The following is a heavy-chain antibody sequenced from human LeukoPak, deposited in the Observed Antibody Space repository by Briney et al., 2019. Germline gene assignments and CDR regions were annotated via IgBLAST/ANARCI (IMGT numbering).Heavy chain of an antibody. V-gene: IGHV1-18*01. CDR1: GYTFTSYG. Sequence: ASVKVSCKTSGYTFTSYGISWVRQAPGQGLEWMGWISAYDGNTDYVQKFQGRVIMTKDTITSTVYMELTNLRSDDTAVYYCARDRLLGQQLVPSFDYWGQGTLVTVSS. J-gene: IGHJ4*02. CDR2: ISAYDGNT. CDR3: ARDRLLGQQLVPSFDY. D-gene: IGHD6-13*01.